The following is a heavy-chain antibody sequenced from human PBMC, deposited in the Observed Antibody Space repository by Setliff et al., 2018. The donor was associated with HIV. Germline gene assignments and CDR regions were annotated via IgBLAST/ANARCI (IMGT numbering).Heavy chain of an antibody. D-gene: IGHD5-18*01. CDR2: IIPIFGTA. Sequence: SVKVSCKTSGDTLSSYAITWVRQAPGQGPEWMGRIIPIFGTADYAQKFRGRVTLTADESTSIAYMELNSLRSEDTAVYYCARGRGTPKVISARYNNYYMDVWGKGTTVTVSS. CDR1: GDTLSSYA. CDR3: ARGRGTPKVISARYNNYYMDV. V-gene: IGHV1-69*13. J-gene: IGHJ6*03.